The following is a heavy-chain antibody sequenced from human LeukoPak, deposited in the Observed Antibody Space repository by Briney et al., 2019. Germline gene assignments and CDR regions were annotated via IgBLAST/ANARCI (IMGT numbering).Heavy chain of an antibody. CDR1: GFTFRNYF. CDR3: AREFASYCSSSSCYGFDY. Sequence: PGGSLRLSCAASGFTFRNYFMHWVRQAPGKGLVWVSRIDFDGSGTSYADSVKGRFTISRDNAKNTLYLQMNSLRAEDTAVYYCAREFASYCSSSSCYGFDYWGQGTLVTVSS. D-gene: IGHD2-2*01. CDR2: IDFDGSGT. J-gene: IGHJ4*02. V-gene: IGHV3-74*01.